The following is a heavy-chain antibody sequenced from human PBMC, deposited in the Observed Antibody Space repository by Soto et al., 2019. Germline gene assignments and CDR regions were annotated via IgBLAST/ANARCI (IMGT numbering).Heavy chain of an antibody. CDR1: GGTFSSYA. CDR3: ARHVPAAGYYYGMDV. J-gene: IGHJ6*02. CDR2: IISIFGTA. Sequence: QVQLVQSGAEVKKPGSSVKVSCKASGGTFSSYAISWARQAPGQGLEWMGGIISIFGTANYAQKFQGRVTITADESTSPAYMGLGSLRSEDTAVYYCARHVPAAGYYYGMDVWGQGTTVTVSS. V-gene: IGHV1-69*12. D-gene: IGHD2-2*01.